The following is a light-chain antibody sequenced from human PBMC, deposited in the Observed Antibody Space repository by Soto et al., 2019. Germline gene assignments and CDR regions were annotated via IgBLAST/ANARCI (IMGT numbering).Light chain of an antibody. Sequence: QSALTQPASLSGSPGQSITISCTRTSNDVGGYNYVSWYQQHPGKAPKLMIYDVSNRPSGVSNRFSGSKSANTASLTISGLQTEDESDYYCSSYTGSSAYVFGTGTKVTVL. V-gene: IGLV2-14*03. CDR1: SNDVGGYNY. CDR3: SSYTGSSAYV. CDR2: DVS. J-gene: IGLJ1*01.